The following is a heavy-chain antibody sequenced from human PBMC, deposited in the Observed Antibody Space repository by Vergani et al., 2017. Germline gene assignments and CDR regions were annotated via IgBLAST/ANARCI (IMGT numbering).Heavy chain of an antibody. CDR3: ARRDHTIFLQPLAFDP. V-gene: IGHV3-7*01. Sequence: EVHLVESGGGLVQPGGSLRLSCAASGCSFSTYWMSWVRQGPGKGLEGVANIKQDGSEQYYVDSLRGRFTISRDNAKNSLYLQMKSLRAEDTAVYYCARRDHTIFLQPLAFDPWGQGTLVTVSS. J-gene: IGHJ5*02. D-gene: IGHD3-9*01. CDR2: IKQDGSEQ. CDR1: GCSFSTYW.